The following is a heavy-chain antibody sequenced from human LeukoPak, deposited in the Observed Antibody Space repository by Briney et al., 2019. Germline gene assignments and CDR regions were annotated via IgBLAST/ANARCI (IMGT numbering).Heavy chain of an antibody. CDR1: GFTFSSYA. J-gene: IGHJ4*02. D-gene: IGHD3-10*01. CDR2: ISGSGGST. V-gene: IGHV3-23*01. Sequence: GGSLRLSCAASGFTFSSYAMSWVRQAPGKGLEWVSAISGSGGSTYYADSVKGRFTISRDNAKNSLYLQMNSLRAEDTAVYYCARELAGHYYGSGSFFDYWGQGTLVTVSS. CDR3: ARELAGHYYGSGSFFDY.